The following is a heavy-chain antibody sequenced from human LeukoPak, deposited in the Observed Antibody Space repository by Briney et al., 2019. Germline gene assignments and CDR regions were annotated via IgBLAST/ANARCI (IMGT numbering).Heavy chain of an antibody. Sequence: GGSLRLSCAVSGFTIRNYGMHWVRQAPGKGLEWVGVISYDGTKIYYSDSVKGRVTISRDNSMNTLYLQLDSLRAEDTAVFYCARERALEGFDYWGRGTLATVSS. CDR1: GFTIRNYG. D-gene: IGHD1-1*01. CDR2: ISYDGTKI. J-gene: IGHJ4*02. CDR3: ARERALEGFDY. V-gene: IGHV3-33*05.